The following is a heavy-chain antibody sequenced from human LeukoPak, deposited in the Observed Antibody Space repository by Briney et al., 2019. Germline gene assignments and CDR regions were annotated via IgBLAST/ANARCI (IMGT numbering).Heavy chain of an antibody. CDR1: GGSINSYY. J-gene: IGHJ4*02. Sequence: SETLSLTCTVSGGSINSYYWSWIRQPPGKGLEWIGYIYYSGSTNYNPSLKSRVTISVDTSKNQFSLKLSSVTAADTAVYYCARMPIAAARTYFDYWGQGTLVTVSS. CDR3: ARMPIAAARTYFDY. CDR2: IYYSGST. D-gene: IGHD6-13*01. V-gene: IGHV4-59*01.